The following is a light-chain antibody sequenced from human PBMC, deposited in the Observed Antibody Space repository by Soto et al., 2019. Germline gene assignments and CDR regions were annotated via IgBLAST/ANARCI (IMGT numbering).Light chain of an antibody. CDR2: DAS. Sequence: IQMTQSPSSLSASVGDRVTITCRASQSIGHDLGWYQQKPGKAPILLIYDASSLQSGVPSRFSGSGSGTDFTLTISSLQPEDFATYYCLQDYSYPRTFGQGTKLEI. J-gene: IGKJ2*01. CDR1: QSIGHD. CDR3: LQDYSYPRT. V-gene: IGKV1-6*01.